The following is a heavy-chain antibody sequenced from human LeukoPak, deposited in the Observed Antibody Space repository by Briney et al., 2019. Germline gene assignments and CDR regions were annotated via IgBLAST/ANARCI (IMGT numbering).Heavy chain of an antibody. D-gene: IGHD2-15*01. J-gene: IGHJ5*02. CDR1: GGPISSSNYY. V-gene: IGHV4-39*01. Sequence: PSDTLSLTCTVSGGPISSSNYYWGWIRQSPGRGLERIGSIFYTGSTYYSPSLKSRVTISVDTSKNEFSLTLNSVTAADTAVYYCARRVAAKNWFDPWGQGTLVTVSS. CDR3: ARRVAAKNWFDP. CDR2: IFYTGST.